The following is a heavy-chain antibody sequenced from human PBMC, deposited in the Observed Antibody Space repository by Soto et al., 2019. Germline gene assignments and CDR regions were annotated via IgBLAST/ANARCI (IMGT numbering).Heavy chain of an antibody. D-gene: IGHD1-26*01. Sequence: PGGSLRLSCAASGFIFSDHYIDWVRQAPGKGLEWVGRTRNRAHSFTTEYAASVMGRFTVSRDNSKNSVYLQMNSLRTEDTAVYYCVRVHSGTYTFDYWGQGTLVTVSS. J-gene: IGHJ4*02. CDR3: VRVHSGTYTFDY. CDR2: TRNRAHSFTT. V-gene: IGHV3-72*01. CDR1: GFIFSDHY.